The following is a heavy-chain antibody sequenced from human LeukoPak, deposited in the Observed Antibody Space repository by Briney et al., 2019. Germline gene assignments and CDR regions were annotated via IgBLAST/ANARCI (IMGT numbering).Heavy chain of an antibody. V-gene: IGHV1-18*01. D-gene: IGHD2-15*01. CDR2: ISAYTGNT. CDR1: DYTFSNYG. J-gene: IGHJ5*02. CDR3: ARGREVGSCYSYSCLTNWFDP. Sequence: ASVKVSCKTSDYTFSNYGITWVRQAPGQGLEWMGWISAYTGNTTFAQKFQGRVTMTTDTTSSTAYMELSSLRSEDTAVYYCARGREVGSCYSYSCLTNWFDPWGQGTLVTVSS.